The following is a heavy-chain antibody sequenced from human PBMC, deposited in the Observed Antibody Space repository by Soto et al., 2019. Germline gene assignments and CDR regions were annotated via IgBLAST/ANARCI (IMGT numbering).Heavy chain of an antibody. D-gene: IGHD6-13*01. CDR1: GYTFTSYA. J-gene: IGHJ5*02. CDR3: ARVRGIAAAGTNWFDP. V-gene: IGHV1-3*01. CDR2: INAGNGNT. Sequence: QVQLVQSGAEVKKPGASVKVSCKASGYTFTSYAMHWVRQAPGQRLEWMGWINAGNGNTKYSQKFQGRVTITRDTSASTAYMELSSLRSEDTAVYYCARVRGIAAAGTNWFDPWGQGTLDTVSS.